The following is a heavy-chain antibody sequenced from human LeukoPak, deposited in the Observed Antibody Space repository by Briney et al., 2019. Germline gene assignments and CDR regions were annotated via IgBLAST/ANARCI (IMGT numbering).Heavy chain of an antibody. D-gene: IGHD2-15*01. Sequence: PGGSLRLSCAASGFTFSSYWMHWVRQAPGKGPVWVSRTNSDGSSTSYADSVKGRFTISRDNAKNTLYLQMNSLRAEDTAVYYCATSLTTPNGEFDYWGQGTLVTVSS. CDR1: GFTFSSYW. V-gene: IGHV3-74*01. J-gene: IGHJ4*02. CDR2: TNSDGSST. CDR3: ATSLTTPNGEFDY.